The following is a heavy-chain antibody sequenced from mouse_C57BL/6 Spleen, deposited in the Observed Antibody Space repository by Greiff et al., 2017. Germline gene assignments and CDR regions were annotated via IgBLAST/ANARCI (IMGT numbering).Heavy chain of an antibody. V-gene: IGHV14-1*01. CDR1: GFNIKDYY. Sequence: VQLQQSGAELVRPGASVKLSCTASGFNIKDYYMHWVKQRPEQGLEWIGRIDPEDGDTEYAPKFQGKATMTADTSSNTAYLQLSSLTSEDAAVYYCTSYSVYDSSYHGYWGQGTTLTVSS. J-gene: IGHJ2*01. CDR2: IDPEDGDT. CDR3: TSYSVYDSSYHGY. D-gene: IGHD1-1*01.